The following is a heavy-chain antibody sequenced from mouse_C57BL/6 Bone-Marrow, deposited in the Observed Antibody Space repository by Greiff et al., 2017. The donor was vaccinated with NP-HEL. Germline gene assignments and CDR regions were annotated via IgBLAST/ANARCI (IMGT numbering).Heavy chain of an antibody. CDR1: GYSFTGYF. CDR2: INPYNGDT. Sequence: VQLQQSGPELVKPGDSVKISCKASGYSFTGYFMNWVMQSHGKSLEWIGRINPYNGDTFYNQKFKGKATLTVDKSSSTAHMELRSLTSEYSAVYYCAKIYDYDVNWYFHVWGTGTTVTVSS. D-gene: IGHD2-4*01. J-gene: IGHJ1*03. CDR3: AKIYDYDVNWYFHV. V-gene: IGHV1-20*01.